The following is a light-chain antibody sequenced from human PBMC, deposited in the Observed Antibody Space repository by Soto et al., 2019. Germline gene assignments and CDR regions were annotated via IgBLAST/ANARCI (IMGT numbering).Light chain of an antibody. CDR1: QTFSSH. V-gene: IGKV3-11*01. Sequence: EIVLTQSPATLSLSPGERATLSCRASQTFSSHLAWYQQKPGQAPRLLIYDASKRATGIPARFSGRGSGTDFTNTISSLEPEDFAVYYCQQRSNWPPVITFGQETRLEIK. CDR2: DAS. J-gene: IGKJ5*01. CDR3: QQRSNWPPVIT.